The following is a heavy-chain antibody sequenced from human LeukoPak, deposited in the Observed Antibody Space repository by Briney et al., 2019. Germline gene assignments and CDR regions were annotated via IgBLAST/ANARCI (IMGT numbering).Heavy chain of an antibody. D-gene: IGHD3-10*01. Sequence: PSETLSLTCTVSGGSISSYYWSWIRQPPGKGLEWIGYIYYSGSTYYNPSLKSRVTISVDTSKNQFSLKLSSVTAADTAVYYCASERYYYGSGSSYWGQGTLVTVSS. CDR2: IYYSGST. J-gene: IGHJ4*02. CDR3: ASERYYYGSGSSY. CDR1: GGSISSYY. V-gene: IGHV4-59*12.